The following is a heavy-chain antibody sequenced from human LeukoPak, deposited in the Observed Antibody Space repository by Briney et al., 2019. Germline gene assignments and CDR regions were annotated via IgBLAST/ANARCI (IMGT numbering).Heavy chain of an antibody. CDR3: ARDSSGWADKFDY. CDR1: GFTFNIYN. Sequence: PGGSLRLSCAASGFTFNIYNMNWVRQAPGKGLEWVSSISGSSSYIYYADSVKGRFTISRDNAKNSLYLHMNSLRAEDTAVYYCARDSSGWADKFDYWGQGTLVTVSS. V-gene: IGHV3-21*01. D-gene: IGHD6-19*01. J-gene: IGHJ4*02. CDR2: ISGSSSYI.